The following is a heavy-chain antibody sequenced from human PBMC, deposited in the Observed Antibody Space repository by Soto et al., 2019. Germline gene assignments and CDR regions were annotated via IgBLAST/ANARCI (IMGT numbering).Heavy chain of an antibody. V-gene: IGHV3-21*01. CDR2: ISKSSRYI. CDR3: ARLVSAAANDY. J-gene: IGHJ4*02. CDR1: GFTFSSYS. D-gene: IGHD1-26*01. Sequence: GGSLRLSCAASGFTFSSYSMNWVRQAPGKGLEWVSSISKSSRYIYYADSVKGRFTISRDNAKNSLYLQMNSLRAEDTAVYYCARLVSAAANDYWGQGALVTVSS.